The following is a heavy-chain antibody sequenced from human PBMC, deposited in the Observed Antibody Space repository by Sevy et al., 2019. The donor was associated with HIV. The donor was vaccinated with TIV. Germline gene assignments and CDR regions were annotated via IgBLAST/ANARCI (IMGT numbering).Heavy chain of an antibody. CDR2: IYSGGST. J-gene: IGHJ4*02. V-gene: IGHV3-53*01. CDR3: ARAPYDSSGYFY. CDR1: GFTVSSNY. D-gene: IGHD3-22*01. Sequence: GGSLRLSCAASGFTVSSNYMSWVRQAPGKGLEWVSVIYSGGSTYYADSVKGRFTISRDNSKNTLYLQMNSLRAEDTAVYYWARAPYDSSGYFYWGQGTLVTVSS.